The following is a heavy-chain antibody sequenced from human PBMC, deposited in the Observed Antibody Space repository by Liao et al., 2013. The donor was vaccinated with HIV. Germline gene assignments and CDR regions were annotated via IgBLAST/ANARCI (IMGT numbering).Heavy chain of an antibody. CDR1: GGSVSSYY. V-gene: IGHV4-4*07. CDR2: ISPSGST. Sequence: QVQLQESGPGLVKPSETLSLTCTVSGGSVSSYYWSWIRQPAGKGLEWIGRISPSGSTNYNPSLKSRLTMSVEASKNQFSLRLTSVTAADTAVYYCARGLMHTPMVHYWYFDLWAVAPWSLSLQ. CDR3: ARGLMHTPMVHYWYFDL. J-gene: IGHJ2*01. D-gene: IGHD5-18*01.